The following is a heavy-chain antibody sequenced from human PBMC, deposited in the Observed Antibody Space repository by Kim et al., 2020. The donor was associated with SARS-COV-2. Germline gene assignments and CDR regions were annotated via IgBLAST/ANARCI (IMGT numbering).Heavy chain of an antibody. CDR1: GFTFSSYA. Sequence: GGSLRLSCAASGFTFSSYAMSWVRQAPGKGLEWVSAISGSGGSTYYADSVKGRFTISRDNSKNTLYLQMNSLRAEDTAVYYCAKYLDSQKGLWFGEGGSVGYYCGMDVWGQGTTVTVSS. V-gene: IGHV3-23*01. CDR3: AKYLDSQKGLWFGEGGSVGYYCGMDV. J-gene: IGHJ6*02. D-gene: IGHD3-10*01. CDR2: ISGSGGST.